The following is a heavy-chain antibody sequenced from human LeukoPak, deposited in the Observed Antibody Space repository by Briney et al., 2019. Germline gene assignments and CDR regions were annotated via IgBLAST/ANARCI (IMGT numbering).Heavy chain of an antibody. J-gene: IGHJ4*02. CDR3: ARTIEMATISYFDY. V-gene: IGHV3-30*02. CDR1: GFTFSSYG. CDR2: IRYDGSNK. Sequence: GGSLRLSCAASGFTFSSYGMHWVRQAPGKGLEWVAFIRYDGSNKYYADSVKGRFTISRDNSKNSLYLQMNSLRAGDTAVYYCARTIEMATISYFDYWGQGTLVTVSS. D-gene: IGHD5-24*01.